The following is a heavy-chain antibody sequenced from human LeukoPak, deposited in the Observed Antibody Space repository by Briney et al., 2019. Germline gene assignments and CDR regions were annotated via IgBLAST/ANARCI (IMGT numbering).Heavy chain of an antibody. CDR2: IYYSGST. V-gene: IGHV4-59*01. CDR1: GPISNYH. CDR3: ARGVSSGSDL. D-gene: IGHD6-19*01. J-gene: IGHJ2*01. Sequence: PSETLSLTCTVSGPISNYHWSWIRQPPGKGLEWIGYIYYSGSTNYNPSLKSRVTISVDTSKNQFSLKLTSVTAADTAVYYCARGVSSGSDLWGRGTLVTVSS.